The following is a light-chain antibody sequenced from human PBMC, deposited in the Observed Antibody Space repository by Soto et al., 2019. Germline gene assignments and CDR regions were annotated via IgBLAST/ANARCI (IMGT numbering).Light chain of an antibody. CDR2: GAS. CDR3: QQYNNWPPLP. Sequence: EIVMTQSPATLSVSPGERATLSCRPSQSVSSNLAWYQQKPGQAPRLLIYGASTRATGIPARFSGSGSGTDFTLTISSLQSEDFAVYYCQQYNNWPPLPFGGGTKVEIK. V-gene: IGKV3-15*01. CDR1: QSVSSN. J-gene: IGKJ4*02.